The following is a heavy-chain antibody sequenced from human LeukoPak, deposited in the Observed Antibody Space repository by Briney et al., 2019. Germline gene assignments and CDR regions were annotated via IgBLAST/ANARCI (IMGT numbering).Heavy chain of an antibody. CDR2: IIPIFGIA. J-gene: IGHJ4*02. CDR1: GGTFSSYA. V-gene: IGHV1-69*04. Sequence: ASVKVSCKASGGTFSSYAISWVRQAPGQGLEWLGRIIPIFGIANYAQKFQGRVTITADKSTSTAYMELSSLRSEDTAVYYCARDDTMVRGPTGYWGQGTLVTVSS. D-gene: IGHD3-10*01. CDR3: ARDDTMVRGPTGY.